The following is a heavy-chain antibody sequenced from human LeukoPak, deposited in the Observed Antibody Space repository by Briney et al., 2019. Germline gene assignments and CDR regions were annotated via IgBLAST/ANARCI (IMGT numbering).Heavy chain of an antibody. J-gene: IGHJ3*02. CDR1: GGSISSSSYY. CDR2: IYYSGST. CDR3: VRGHLVGGWFKYDAFDI. D-gene: IGHD6-19*01. Sequence: SETLSLTCTVSGGSISSSSYYWGWIRQPPGTGLEWLGSIYYSGSTYYNPSLKSRVTISVDTSKSQFSLKLSSVTAADTAIYYCVRGHLVGGWFKYDAFDIWGQGTMVTVSS. V-gene: IGHV4-39*07.